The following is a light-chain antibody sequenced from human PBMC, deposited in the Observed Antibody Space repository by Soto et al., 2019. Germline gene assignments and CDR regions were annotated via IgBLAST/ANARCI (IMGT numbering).Light chain of an antibody. J-gene: IGKJ1*01. CDR3: LQDYNYPRT. CDR2: KAS. V-gene: IGKV1-12*01. Sequence: DTLMTQSPSSVSASIGDRVILTCRASRDISTWLAWYQQKPGQAPKLLISKASNLQSGVPSRFSGSGSGREFTLIISSLQPDDFATYYCLQDYNYPRTFGQGTKVDIK. CDR1: RDISTW.